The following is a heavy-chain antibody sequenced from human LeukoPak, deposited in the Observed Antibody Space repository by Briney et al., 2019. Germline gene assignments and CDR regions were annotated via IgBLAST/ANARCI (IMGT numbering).Heavy chain of an antibody. CDR1: GVSFSRYY. V-gene: IGHV4-34*01. D-gene: IGHD2-8*01. Sequence: KPAGTLSLTCAGYGVSFSRYYWSWIRQPPGKGLEWMGEINHSGSANYNTSFKSRVTISVDTSTNQFSLKLSSVTAADTAVYYCARGRGFDNGVCYPYYFDYWGQGTLVTVSS. J-gene: IGHJ4*02. CDR2: INHSGSA. CDR3: ARGRGFDNGVCYPYYFDY.